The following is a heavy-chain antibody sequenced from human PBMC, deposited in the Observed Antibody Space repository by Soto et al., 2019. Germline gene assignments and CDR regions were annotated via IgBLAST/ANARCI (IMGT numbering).Heavy chain of an antibody. V-gene: IGHV2-5*05. CDR3: AHREPAAMYYFDH. Sequence: QITLKASGPTLVKPTQTLTLTCTFSGFSLSPSGVGVGWIRQPPGTALECLALLYWDDDKRYGPSLKSRLTITKDTAKDQVVHTMTNLDPVETATYYGAHREPAAMYYFDHGGQGTLVTVSS. J-gene: IGHJ4*02. CDR1: GFSLSPSGVG. D-gene: IGHD2-2*01. CDR2: LYWDDDK.